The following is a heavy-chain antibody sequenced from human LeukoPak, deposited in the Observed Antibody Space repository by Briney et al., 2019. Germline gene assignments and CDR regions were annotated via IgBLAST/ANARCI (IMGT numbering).Heavy chain of an antibody. V-gene: IGHV3-53*01. CDR1: GFTVSTNY. D-gene: IGHD1-26*01. CDR3: ARAQYSGRYWGDFDN. J-gene: IGHJ4*02. Sequence: GWSLRLSCAASGFTVSTNYMSWVRQAPGKGLEWVSLIYSGGLTYYADSVKGRFTISRDNSKNTLYLQMNSLRAEDAAVYYCARAQYSGRYWGDFDNWGQGTLVTVSS. CDR2: IYSGGLT.